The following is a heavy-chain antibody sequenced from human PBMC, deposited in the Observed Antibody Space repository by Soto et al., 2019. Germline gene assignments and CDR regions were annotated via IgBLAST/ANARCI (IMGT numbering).Heavy chain of an antibody. V-gene: IGHV1-69*13. J-gene: IGHJ5*02. Sequence: GASVKVSCKASGGTFSSYAISWVRQAPGQGLEWMGGIIPIFGTANYAQKFQGRVTITADESTSTAYMELSSLRSEDTAVYYCARANRVVTAPPGRIWFDPWGQGTLVNVSS. D-gene: IGHD2-21*02. CDR3: ARANRVVTAPPGRIWFDP. CDR2: IIPIFGTA. CDR1: GGTFSSYA.